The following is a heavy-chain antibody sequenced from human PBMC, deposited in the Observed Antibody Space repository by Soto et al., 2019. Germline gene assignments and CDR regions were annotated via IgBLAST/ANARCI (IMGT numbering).Heavy chain of an antibody. J-gene: IGHJ4*02. Sequence: PAGSLRLSCAASGFTFSDYYMGWIRQAPGRGLEWLSYISIASSTIYYADSVKGRFSISRDDAKNSLYLQLSSLRAEDTAVYFCARERARVFDSWGQGTLVTVSS. CDR2: ISIASSTI. V-gene: IGHV3-11*01. CDR1: GFTFSDYY. CDR3: ARERARVFDS.